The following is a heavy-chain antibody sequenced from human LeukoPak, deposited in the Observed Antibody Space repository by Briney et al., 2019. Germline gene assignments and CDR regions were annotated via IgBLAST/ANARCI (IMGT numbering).Heavy chain of an antibody. CDR3: AGERRETVSPGAFDI. Sequence: SQTLSLTCTVSGASISGGSNYWTWIRQPAGKGLEWIGRLYTRGRANDNPSRKRRLTITVETSKKQFSLKLSSVTAADTALYYCAGERRETVSPGAFDIWGQGTMVTVSS. V-gene: IGHV4-61*02. J-gene: IGHJ3*02. D-gene: IGHD1-1*01. CDR2: LYTRGRA. CDR1: GASISGGSNY.